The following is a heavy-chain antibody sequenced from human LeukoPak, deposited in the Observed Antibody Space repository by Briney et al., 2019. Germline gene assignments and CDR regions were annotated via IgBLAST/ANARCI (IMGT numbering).Heavy chain of an antibody. CDR1: GDSISSSSSY. CDR2: IYYSGST. Sequence: SETLSLTCTVSGDSISSSSSYWGWIRQPPGEGLEWIGSIYYSGSTYYNPSLKSRVTISVDTSKNQFSLKLSSVTAADTAVYYCAREGSDYYGSGIPGYWGQGTLVTVSS. J-gene: IGHJ4*02. V-gene: IGHV4-39*07. D-gene: IGHD3-10*01. CDR3: AREGSDYYGSGIPGY.